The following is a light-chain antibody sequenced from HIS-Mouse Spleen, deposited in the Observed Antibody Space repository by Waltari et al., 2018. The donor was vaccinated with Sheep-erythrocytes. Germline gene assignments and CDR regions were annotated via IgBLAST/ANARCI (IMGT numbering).Light chain of an antibody. CDR3: QQRSNWYT. Sequence: DIVLTQSPATLSLSPGERATLSCRASQSVSSYLAWYHQKPGQAPRLLIYDASNRATGIPAMFSGSGSGTDFTLTISSLEPEDFAVYYCQQRSNWYTFGQGTKLEIK. V-gene: IGKV3-11*01. J-gene: IGKJ2*01. CDR1: QSVSSY. CDR2: DAS.